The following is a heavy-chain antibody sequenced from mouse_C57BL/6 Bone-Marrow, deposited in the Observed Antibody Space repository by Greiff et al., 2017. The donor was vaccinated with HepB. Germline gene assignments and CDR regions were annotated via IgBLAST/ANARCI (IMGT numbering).Heavy chain of an antibody. CDR1: GYTFTSYW. J-gene: IGHJ2*01. CDR3: ARIMCRYFDY. D-gene: IGHD2-4*01. Sequence: QVQLQQPGAELVKPGASVKLSCKASGYTFTSYWINWVKQRPGQGLEWIGVIHPGSGSTNYNEKFKSKATLTVDTSSSTAYMQLSSLTSEDSAVYYCARIMCRYFDYWGQGTTLTVSS. CDR2: IHPGSGST. V-gene: IGHV1-55*01.